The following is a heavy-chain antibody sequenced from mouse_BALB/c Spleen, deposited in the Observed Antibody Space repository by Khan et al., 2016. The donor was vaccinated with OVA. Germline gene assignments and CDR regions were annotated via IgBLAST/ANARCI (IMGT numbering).Heavy chain of an antibody. J-gene: IGHJ2*01. CDR2: ISSGSSTI. V-gene: IGHV5-17*02. CDR1: GFTFNIFG. CDR3: ARGGGYDGGFDY. Sequence: EVKLVESGGGLVQPGGSRKLSCAASGFTFNIFGMHWVRQAPEKGLEWVAYISSGSSTIYYADTVKGRFTISRANPKNTVFLQMTSLRSEDTAMYYWARGGGYDGGFDYWGQGTTLTVSS. D-gene: IGHD2-2*01.